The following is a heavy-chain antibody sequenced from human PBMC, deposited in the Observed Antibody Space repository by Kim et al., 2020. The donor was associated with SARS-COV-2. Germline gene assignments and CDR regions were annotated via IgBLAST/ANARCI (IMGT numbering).Heavy chain of an antibody. D-gene: IGHD2-8*01. CDR3: ARGGVGPYYYYGMDV. V-gene: IGHV1-18*01. J-gene: IGHJ6*02. Sequence: KLQGRVTMTTDTSTSTAYMELRSLRSDDTAVYYCARGGVGPYYYYGMDVWGQGTTVTVSS.